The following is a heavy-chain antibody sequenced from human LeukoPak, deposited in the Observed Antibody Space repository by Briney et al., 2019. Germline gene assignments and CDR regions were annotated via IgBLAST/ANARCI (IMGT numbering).Heavy chain of an antibody. D-gene: IGHD3-9*01. Sequence: SETLSLTCAVYGGSFSGYYWSWIRQPPGKGLEWIGKINHSGSTNYNPSLKSRVTISVDTSKNQFSLKLSSVTAADTAVYYCARLLRYFDWLPSHFDYWGQGTLVTVSS. CDR3: ARLLRYFDWLPSHFDY. V-gene: IGHV4-34*01. J-gene: IGHJ4*02. CDR1: GGSFSGYY. CDR2: INHSGST.